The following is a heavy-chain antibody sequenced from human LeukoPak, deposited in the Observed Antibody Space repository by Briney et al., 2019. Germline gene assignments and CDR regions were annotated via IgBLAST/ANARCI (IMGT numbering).Heavy chain of an antibody. J-gene: IGHJ6*03. V-gene: IGHV3-30*02. CDR3: AKDEVWTQLARRVYYYYYMDV. D-gene: IGHD6-13*01. Sequence: GGSLRLSCAASGFTFSSYGMHWVRQAPGKGLEWVAFIRYDGSNKYYADSVKGRFTISRDNSKNTLYLQMNSLRAEDTAVYYCAKDEVWTQLARRVYYYYYMDVWGKGTTITVSS. CDR1: GFTFSSYG. CDR2: IRYDGSNK.